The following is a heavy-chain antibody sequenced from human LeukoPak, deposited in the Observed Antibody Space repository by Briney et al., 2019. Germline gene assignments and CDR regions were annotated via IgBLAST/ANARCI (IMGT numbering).Heavy chain of an antibody. CDR3: ATYFSGSGSFAMQFDH. J-gene: IGHJ4*02. CDR2: INTHKGNT. CDR1: ASTFTTYG. Sequence: ASVKVSCKTSASTFTTYGITWVRQAPGQGLKWMGWINTHKGNTYYSRDFQDRVFMTTDASTTTAYMELRSLRSDDTAIYYCATYFSGSGSFAMQFDHWGQGTLVTVSS. D-gene: IGHD3-10*01. V-gene: IGHV1-18*04.